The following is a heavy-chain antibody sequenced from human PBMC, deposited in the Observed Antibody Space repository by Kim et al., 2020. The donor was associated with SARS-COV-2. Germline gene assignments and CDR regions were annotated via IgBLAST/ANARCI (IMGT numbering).Heavy chain of an antibody. D-gene: IGHD3-22*01. CDR2: ISYDRSNK. V-gene: IGHV3-30-3*01. J-gene: IGHJ4*02. Sequence: GGSLRLSCAASGFTFSSYAMHWVRQAPGKGLEWVAVISYDRSNKYYADSVKGRFTISRDNSKNTLYLQMNSLRAEDTAVYYCVLSSGYKWGFDYWGQGTLVTVSS. CDR1: GFTFSSYA. CDR3: VLSSGYKWGFDY.